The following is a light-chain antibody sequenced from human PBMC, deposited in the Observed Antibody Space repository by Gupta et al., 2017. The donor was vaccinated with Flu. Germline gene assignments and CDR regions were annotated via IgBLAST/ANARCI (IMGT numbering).Light chain of an antibody. CDR2: DDS. CDR3: QVWDRNSDHRV. Sequence: SYLLTQPPSASVAPGPTATITCGGNNVGTYSVHWYQQKPGQAPVLVVHDDSARPSGISGRFAGSNSGNTATLSISRVEAGDEADYYCQVWDRNSDHRVFGGGTKLTVL. V-gene: IGLV3-21*02. CDR1: NVGTYS. J-gene: IGLJ3*02.